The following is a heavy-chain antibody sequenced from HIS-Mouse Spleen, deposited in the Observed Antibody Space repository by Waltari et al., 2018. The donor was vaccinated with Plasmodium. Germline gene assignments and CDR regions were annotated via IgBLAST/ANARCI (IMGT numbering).Heavy chain of an antibody. D-gene: IGHD2-15*01. CDR1: VFTFSHAW. V-gene: IGHV3-15*01. J-gene: IGHJ4*02. Sequence: ELQLVESGGGLVKPGGSFRLSGYASVFTFSHAWLSGVRQAPGKGLEWVGRIKSKTDGETTDYAAPVKGRITITRDDSKNTLYLQMSSLKTEDTAVYYCTTPGQVGYWGQGTLVTVSS. CDR3: TTPGQVGY. CDR2: IKSKTDGETT.